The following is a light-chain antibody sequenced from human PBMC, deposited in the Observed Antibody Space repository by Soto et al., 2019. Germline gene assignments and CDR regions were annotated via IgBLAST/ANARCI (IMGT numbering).Light chain of an antibody. CDR3: NSYTSSSTYV. CDR1: SSDVGGYNY. V-gene: IGLV2-14*03. J-gene: IGLJ1*01. Sequence: LTQPAFVSGSPGQSSTISCAGTSSDVGGYNYVSWYHHHPGKAPKLTIYDVANRPSVVSTLFSGSNTDNITLLPICGLQAEDEADYYCNSYTSSSTYVFGTGTKVTVL. CDR2: DVA.